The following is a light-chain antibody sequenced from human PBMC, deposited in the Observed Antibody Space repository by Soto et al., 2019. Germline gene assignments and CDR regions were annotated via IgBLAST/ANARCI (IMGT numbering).Light chain of an antibody. V-gene: IGKV3-20*01. CDR3: HQYGTSPLT. CDR1: QSIYSNY. Sequence: EIVLTQSPGTLSLSPGERATLSCRASQSIYSNYLAWYQQKPGQAPRPLLFSASSRAPGIPDRFGGSGSGTDFTLTISRLEPEDFAVYSCHQYGTSPLTLGHGTKV. CDR2: SAS. J-gene: IGKJ1*01.